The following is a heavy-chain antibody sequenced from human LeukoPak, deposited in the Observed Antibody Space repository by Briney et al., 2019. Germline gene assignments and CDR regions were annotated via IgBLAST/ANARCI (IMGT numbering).Heavy chain of an antibody. CDR1: GGTFSSYA. CDR3: ARDQYYDSKGWFDP. CDR2: IIPIFGTA. D-gene: IGHD3-16*01. V-gene: IGHV1-69*05. J-gene: IGHJ5*02. Sequence: SVKVSCKASGGTFSSYAISWVRQAPGQGLEWMGGIIPIFGTANYAQKLQGRVTMTTDTSTSTAYMELRSLRSDDTAVYYCARDQYYDSKGWFDPWGQGTLVTVSS.